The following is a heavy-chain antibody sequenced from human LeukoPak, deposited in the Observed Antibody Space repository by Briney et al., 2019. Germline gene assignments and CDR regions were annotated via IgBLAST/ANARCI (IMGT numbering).Heavy chain of an antibody. Sequence: PGGSLRLSCAASGFTFSSYSMNWVRQAPGKGLEWVSSISSSSSYIYYADSVKGRFTISRDNAKNSLYLQMNSRRAEDTAVYYCARDRSSYSPYYYMDVWGKGTTVTVSS. CDR2: ISSSSSYI. CDR1: GFTFSSYS. J-gene: IGHJ6*03. D-gene: IGHD4-11*01. V-gene: IGHV3-21*01. CDR3: ARDRSSYSPYYYMDV.